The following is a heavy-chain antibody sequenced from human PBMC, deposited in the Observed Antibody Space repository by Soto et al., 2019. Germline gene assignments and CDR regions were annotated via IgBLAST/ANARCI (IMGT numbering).Heavy chain of an antibody. CDR2: NNPNGGST. D-gene: IGHD2-15*01. CDR1: GYSFTTYY. J-gene: IGHJ3*01. Sequence: QVVPSVAEVRKPGASVKVSCKASGYSFTTYYIHWFRQAPGQGLEWMAINNPNGGSTHSAQKFQGTVTVTTDMSASTVYMELSSLRSDDTAVYYCAALCSAGGCPPGPWNWGRGTMVTVSS. V-gene: IGHV1-46*03. CDR3: AALCSAGGCPPGPWN.